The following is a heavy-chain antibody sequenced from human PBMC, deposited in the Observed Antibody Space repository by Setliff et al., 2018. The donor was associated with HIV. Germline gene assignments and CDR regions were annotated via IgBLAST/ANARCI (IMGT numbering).Heavy chain of an antibody. D-gene: IGHD1-1*01. J-gene: IGHJ4*02. CDR3: ARVFSPTGTLSPAFDY. V-gene: IGHV3-21*06. CDR1: GFTFRTYN. CDR2: ISGNTLYI. Sequence: PGESLTISCAASGFTFRTYNMNWVRQAPGKGLEWVSSISGNTLYIYYAESVRGRFTVSRDNAKNSLYLQMNSLRAEDTAVYYCARVFSPTGTLSPAFDYWGPGALVTVSS.